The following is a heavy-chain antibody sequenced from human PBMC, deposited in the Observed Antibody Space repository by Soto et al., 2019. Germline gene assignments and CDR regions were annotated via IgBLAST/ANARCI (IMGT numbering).Heavy chain of an antibody. D-gene: IGHD3-10*01. CDR2: IWYDGSNK. J-gene: IGHJ6*02. V-gene: IGHV3-33*01. CDR3: ARDGLGWFGEFIPPLYYYGMDV. Sequence: QVQLVESGGGVVQPGRSLRLSCAASGFTFSSYGMHWVRQAPGKGLEWVAVIWYDGSNKYYADSVKGRFTISRDNSKNTLYLQMNSLRAEDTAVYYCARDGLGWFGEFIPPLYYYGMDVWGQGTTVTVSS. CDR1: GFTFSSYG.